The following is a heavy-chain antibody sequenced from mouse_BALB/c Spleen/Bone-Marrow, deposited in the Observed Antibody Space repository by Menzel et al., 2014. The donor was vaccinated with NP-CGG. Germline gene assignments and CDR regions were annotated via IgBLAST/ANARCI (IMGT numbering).Heavy chain of an antibody. J-gene: IGHJ4*01. CDR1: GYIFTSYN. D-gene: IGHD1-1*01. CDR2: IYPGNGDT. Sequence: SGAELVKPGASVKMSCKASGYIFTSYNMHWVKQTPGQGLEWIGAIYPGNGDTSYNQKFKGKATLTADKSSSTAYMLLSSLTSEDSAVYYCARNYYGYYYALDYWGQGTSVTVSS. V-gene: IGHV1-12*01. CDR3: ARNYYGYYYALDY.